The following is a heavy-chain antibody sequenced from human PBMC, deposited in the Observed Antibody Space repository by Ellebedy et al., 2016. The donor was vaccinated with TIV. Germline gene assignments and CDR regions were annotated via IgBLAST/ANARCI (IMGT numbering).Heavy chain of an antibody. V-gene: IGHV4-39*02. D-gene: IGHD1-1*01. CDR1: GVSISDTAYH. CDR3: SREEDNSSQRD. J-gene: IGHJ4*02. Sequence: SETLSLTXTVSGVSISDTAYHWAWIRQPPGKGLEWIGSICYSGRIYYNPSLKSRVTISMDSSKNQFSFKVTSVTAADTAVYYCSREEDNSSQRDWGQGTLVTVSS. CDR2: ICYSGRI.